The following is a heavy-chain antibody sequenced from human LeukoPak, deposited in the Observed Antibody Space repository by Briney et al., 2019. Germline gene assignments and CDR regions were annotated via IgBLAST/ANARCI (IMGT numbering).Heavy chain of an antibody. V-gene: IGHV1-46*01. J-gene: IGHJ6*02. CDR1: GYTFTSYY. D-gene: IGHD6-6*01. CDR3: ARGRMGSSSLYYYYYYGMDV. CDR2: INPSGGST. Sequence: ASVKVSCKASGYTFTSYYMHWVRQAPGQGLEWMGIINPSGGSTSYAQKSQGRVTMTRDTSTSTVYMELSSLRSEDTAVYYCARGRMGSSSLYYYYYYGMDVWGQGTTVTVSS.